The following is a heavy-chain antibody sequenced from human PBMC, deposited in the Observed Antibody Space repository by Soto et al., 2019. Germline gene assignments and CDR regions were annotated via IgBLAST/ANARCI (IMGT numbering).Heavy chain of an antibody. V-gene: IGHV3-23*01. CDR3: AKIDPYFFDF. J-gene: IGHJ4*02. D-gene: IGHD3-10*01. Sequence: GGSLRLSCAASGFTFSSYAMSWVRQAPGKGLEWVAVISDSGGSTYYADSVKGRFIISRDNSKNTIYLQMNSLRAEDTAKYYCAKIDPYFFDFWGQGALVTVSS. CDR1: GFTFSSYA. CDR2: ISDSGGST.